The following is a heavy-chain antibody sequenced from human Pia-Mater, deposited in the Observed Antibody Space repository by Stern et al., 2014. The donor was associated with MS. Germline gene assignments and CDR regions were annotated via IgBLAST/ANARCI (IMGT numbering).Heavy chain of an antibody. D-gene: IGHD4-17*01. CDR3: ARDRPMTTVSFDY. CDR1: GDTFSRYS. V-gene: IGHV1-69*01. CDR2: IIPVFGTA. Sequence: VQLVESGAEVKKPGSSVKVSCKASGDTFSRYSISWVRQVPGQGLEWMGGIIPVFGTAHYAPKFQGRATTTADESTSTAYMELSSLRTEDTAVYYCARDRPMTTVSFDYWGPGTLVTVSS. J-gene: IGHJ4*02.